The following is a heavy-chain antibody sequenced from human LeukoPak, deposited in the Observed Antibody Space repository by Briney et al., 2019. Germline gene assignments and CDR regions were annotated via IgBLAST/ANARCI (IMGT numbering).Heavy chain of an antibody. CDR1: GFTFSSYS. CDR2: ISSSSSYI. Sequence: GGSLRLSCAASGFTFSSYSMNWVRQAPGKGLEWVSSISSSSSYIYYADSVKGRFTISRDNAKNSLYLQMNSLRAEDTAVYYCARGPLVSSTSARSPAPHLQDYWGQGTLVTVSS. D-gene: IGHD2-2*01. V-gene: IGHV3-21*01. J-gene: IGHJ4*02. CDR3: ARGPLVSSTSARSPAPHLQDY.